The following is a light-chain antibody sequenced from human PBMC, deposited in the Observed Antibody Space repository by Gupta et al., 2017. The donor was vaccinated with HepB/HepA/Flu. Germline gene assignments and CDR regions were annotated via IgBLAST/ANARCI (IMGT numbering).Light chain of an antibody. CDR2: DVS. V-gene: IGLV2-11*01. CDR3: SSDAGSVV. CDR1: SSDVGGYNY. Sequence: QSALTQPRSVSGSPGQSVTISCTGTSSDVGGYNYVSWYQQHPGKAPKLMIYDVSKRPSGVPDRFSGSKSGNTASLTISGLQAEDEADYYCSSDAGSVVFGGGTKLTVL. J-gene: IGLJ2*01.